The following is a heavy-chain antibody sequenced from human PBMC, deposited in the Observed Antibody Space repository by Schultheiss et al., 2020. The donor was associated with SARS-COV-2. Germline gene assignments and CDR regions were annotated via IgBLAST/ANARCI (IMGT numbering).Heavy chain of an antibody. Sequence: GGSLRLSCAASGFTFSSYGMHWVRQAPGKGLEWVSSISSSSSYIYYADSVKGRVTISRDNAKNSLCLQMSSLRDEDTAVYYCARVQSHRGYSYGYAYYYGMDVWGQGTTVTVSS. CDR1: GFTFSSYG. D-gene: IGHD5-18*01. CDR3: ARVQSHRGYSYGYAYYYGMDV. V-gene: IGHV3-21*01. J-gene: IGHJ6*02. CDR2: ISSSSSYI.